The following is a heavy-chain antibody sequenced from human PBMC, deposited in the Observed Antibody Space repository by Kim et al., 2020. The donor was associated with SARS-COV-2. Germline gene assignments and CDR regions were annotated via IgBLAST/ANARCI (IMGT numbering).Heavy chain of an antibody. Sequence: ASVKVSCKASGYTFNMYGISWVRQAPGQGLEWMGWISAYKGSTTFAQKFQGRVTLTTDTSTGTAYMELRSLRPDDTGVYYCARDTAGYSTTWFMLYWGQG. D-gene: IGHD2-8*01. CDR1: GYTFNMYG. CDR3: ARDTAGYSTTWFMLY. CDR2: ISAYKGST. V-gene: IGHV1-18*01. J-gene: IGHJ4*02.